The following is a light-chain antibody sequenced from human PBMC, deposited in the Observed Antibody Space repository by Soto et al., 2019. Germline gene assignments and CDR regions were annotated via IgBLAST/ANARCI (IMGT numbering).Light chain of an antibody. CDR2: RIF. V-gene: IGKV3-15*01. J-gene: IGKJ1*01. CDR1: QSVSGY. Sequence: EIVMTQSPGTLSVFPGERVTLSCRASQSVSGYLDRFQQKPGQAPRLVLQRIFIRAIGVPARFSGSGSETEFTLTISGLQSEDSGVYYCLQHYAWPWTFGQGTKVDIK. CDR3: LQHYAWPWT.